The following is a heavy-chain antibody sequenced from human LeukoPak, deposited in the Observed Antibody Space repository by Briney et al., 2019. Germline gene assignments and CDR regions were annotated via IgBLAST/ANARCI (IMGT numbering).Heavy chain of an antibody. CDR3: ARASPRGWYLWNYYFDY. D-gene: IGHD1-7*01. CDR1: GFTFVDYA. J-gene: IGHJ4*02. CDR2: ISGDGDNT. V-gene: IGHV3-43*02. Sequence: PGGSLRLSCAASGFTFVDYAMHWVRQVPGKSLEWVSLISGDGDNTYYADSVKGRFTTSRDNSKNSLYLQMNTLRTEDTAFYYCARASPRGWYLWNYYFDYWGQGTLVTVSS.